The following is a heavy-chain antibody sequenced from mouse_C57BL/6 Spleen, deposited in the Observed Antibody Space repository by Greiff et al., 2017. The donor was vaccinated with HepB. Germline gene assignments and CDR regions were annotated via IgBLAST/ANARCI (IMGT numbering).Heavy chain of an antibody. CDR1: GFTFSDYG. CDR2: ISSGSSTI. V-gene: IGHV5-17*01. Sequence: EVKLQESGGGLVKPGGSLKLSCAASGFTFSDYGMHWVRQAPEKGLEWVAYISSGSSTIYYADTVKGRFTISRDNAKNTLFLQMTSLRSEDTAMYYCARWSSRDAMDYWGQGTSVTVSS. CDR3: ARWSSRDAMDY. D-gene: IGHD1-1*01. J-gene: IGHJ4*01.